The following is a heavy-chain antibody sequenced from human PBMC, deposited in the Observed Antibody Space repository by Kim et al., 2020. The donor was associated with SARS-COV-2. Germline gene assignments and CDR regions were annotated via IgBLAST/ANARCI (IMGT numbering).Heavy chain of an antibody. D-gene: IGHD3-22*01. J-gene: IGHJ4*02. V-gene: IGHV4-31*02. CDR3: ARGLLLRSSAPLWNY. Sequence: PSLKSRVTISVDTSKNQFSLKLSSVTAADTAVYYCARGLLLRSSAPLWNYWGQGTLVTVSS.